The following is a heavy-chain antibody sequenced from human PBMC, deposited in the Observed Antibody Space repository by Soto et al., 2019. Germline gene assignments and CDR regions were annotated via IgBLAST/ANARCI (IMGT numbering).Heavy chain of an antibody. Sequence: GGSLRLSCAASGFTFSSYGMHWVRQAPGKGLEWVAVIWYDGSNKYYADSVKGRFTISRDNSKNTLYLQMNSLRAEDTAVYYCARGLVVVPAAIAAAGFYYYCGMDVWGQGTTVTVSS. CDR2: IWYDGSNK. CDR3: ARGLVVVPAAIAAAGFYYYCGMDV. J-gene: IGHJ6*02. V-gene: IGHV3-33*01. CDR1: GFTFSSYG. D-gene: IGHD2-2*02.